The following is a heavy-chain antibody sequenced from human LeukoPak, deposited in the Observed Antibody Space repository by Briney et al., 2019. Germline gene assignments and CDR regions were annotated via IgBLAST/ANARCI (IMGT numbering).Heavy chain of an antibody. CDR2: INAGNGNT. D-gene: IGHD5-24*01. CDR3: ARIRDGYNDAYDI. CDR1: GYTFTSYT. Sequence: ASVKVSCKASGYTFTSYTIHWVRQAPGQRLEWMGWINAGNGNTKYSQEFQDRVTITRDTSASTAYMELSRLRSEDTAIYYCARIRDGYNDAYDIWGQGAVVTVPS. V-gene: IGHV1-3*03. J-gene: IGHJ3*02.